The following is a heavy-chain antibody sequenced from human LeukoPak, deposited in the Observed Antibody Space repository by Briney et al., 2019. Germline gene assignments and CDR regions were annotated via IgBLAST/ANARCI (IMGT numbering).Heavy chain of an antibody. V-gene: IGHV1-69*06. D-gene: IGHD3-10*01. Sequence: SVKVSCKASGGTFSSYAISRVRQAPGQGLQWMGGIIPIFGTANYAQKFQGRVTITADKSTSTAYMELSSLRSEDTAVYYCARDRGSGSYYYYYGMDVWGKGTTVTVSS. CDR2: IIPIFGTA. CDR1: GGTFSSYA. J-gene: IGHJ6*04. CDR3: ARDRGSGSYYYYYGMDV.